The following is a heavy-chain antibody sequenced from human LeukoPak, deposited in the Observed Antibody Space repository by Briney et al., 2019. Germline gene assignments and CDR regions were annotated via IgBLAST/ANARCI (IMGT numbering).Heavy chain of an antibody. CDR3: ARGSNDFWSGYYTGIRWGWFDP. CDR2: INHSGST. V-gene: IGHV4-34*01. CDR1: GGSFSGYY. D-gene: IGHD3-3*01. Sequence: SETLSLTSAVYGGSFSGYYWSWIRQAPGEGLEWIGEINHSGSTNYNPSLKSRVTISVDTSKNQFSLKLSSVTAADTAVYYCARGSNDFWSGYYTGIRWGWFDPWGQGTLVTVSS. J-gene: IGHJ5*02.